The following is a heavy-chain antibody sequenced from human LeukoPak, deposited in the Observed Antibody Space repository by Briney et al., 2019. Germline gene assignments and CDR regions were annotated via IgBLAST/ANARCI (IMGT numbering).Heavy chain of an antibody. CDR2: ISSGSSTI. D-gene: IGHD4-23*01. J-gene: IGHJ4*02. Sequence: GGSLRLSCAASGFTFSSYSMNWVRQAPGKGLEWVSYISSGSSTIYYADSVKGRFTISRDNAKNSLFLQMNSLRAEDTAVYYCATAYGGNSGAFDYWGQGTLVTVSP. CDR1: GFTFSSYS. V-gene: IGHV3-48*01. CDR3: ATAYGGNSGAFDY.